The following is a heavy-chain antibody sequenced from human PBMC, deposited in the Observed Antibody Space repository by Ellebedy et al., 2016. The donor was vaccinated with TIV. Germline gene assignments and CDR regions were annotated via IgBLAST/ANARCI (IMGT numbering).Heavy chain of an antibody. V-gene: IGHV3-7*01. CDR2: IKQDGSEK. J-gene: IGHJ1*01. D-gene: IGHD6-13*01. CDR1: GFTFSSYA. CDR3: ATPIPAGYSSSPGDFQH. Sequence: GESLKISCAASGFTFSSYAMHWVRQAPGKGLEWVANIKQDGSEKYYVDSVKGRFTISRDNAKNSLYLQMNSLRAEDTAVYYCATPIPAGYSSSPGDFQHWGQGTLVTVSS.